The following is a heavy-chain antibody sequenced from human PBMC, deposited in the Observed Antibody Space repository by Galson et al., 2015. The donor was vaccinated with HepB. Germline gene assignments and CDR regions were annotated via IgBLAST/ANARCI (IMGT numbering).Heavy chain of an antibody. J-gene: IGHJ4*02. CDR3: AKDPVGYSGSGSYYY. Sequence: SLRLSCAASGFTFSSYAMHWVRQAPGKGLEWVAVISYDGSNKYYADSVKGRFTISRDNSKNTLYLQMNSLRAEDTAVYYCAKDPVGYSGSGSYYYWGQGTLVTVAS. D-gene: IGHD3-10*01. CDR2: ISYDGSNK. V-gene: IGHV3-30*18. CDR1: GFTFSSYA.